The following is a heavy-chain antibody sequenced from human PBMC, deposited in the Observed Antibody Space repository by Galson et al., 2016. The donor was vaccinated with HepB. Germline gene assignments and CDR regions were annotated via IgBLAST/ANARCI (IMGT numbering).Heavy chain of an antibody. V-gene: IGHV3-30*18. D-gene: IGHD3-22*01. CDR3: AKDFTMIVVPYYYYGMDV. Sequence: SLRLSCAASGFTFSTYGMDWVRQAPGKGLEWVAVISFDGSYKYYADSVTGRFTISRDNSKNTVYLQMNSLRAEDTAVYYCAKDFTMIVVPYYYYGMDVWGQGTTVTVSS. CDR1: GFTFSTYG. CDR2: ISFDGSYK. J-gene: IGHJ6*02.